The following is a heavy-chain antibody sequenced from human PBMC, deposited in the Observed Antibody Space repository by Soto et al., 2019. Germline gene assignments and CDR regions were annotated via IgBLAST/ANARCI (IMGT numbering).Heavy chain of an antibody. D-gene: IGHD4-17*01. CDR3: SFQESTTVTTFEY. Sequence: GGSLRLSCEASGFSFKNAWMSWIRQAPGKGLEWVGRIKSKIDGGTTDYAAPVKGRFTISRDDSKNTLYLQMNSLKTEDTAVYYCSFQESTTVTTFEYWGHGTLVTVSS. CDR2: IKSKIDGGTT. CDR1: GFSFKNAW. J-gene: IGHJ4*01. V-gene: IGHV3-15*01.